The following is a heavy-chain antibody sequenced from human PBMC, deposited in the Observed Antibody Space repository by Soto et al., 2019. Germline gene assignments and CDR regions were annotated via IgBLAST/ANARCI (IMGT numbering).Heavy chain of an antibody. CDR3: ARLGGYYQALDS. V-gene: IGHV4-59*08. D-gene: IGHD3-22*01. J-gene: IGHJ4*02. Sequence: SETLSLTCTVSGGSISPYYWSWIRQPPGKGLEWIGYIYYTGTTNHYPSLKSRVTMSVDTSKNQFSLKLSSVTAADTAVYYCARLGGYYQALDSWGPGTLVTVS. CDR2: IYYTGTT. CDR1: GGSISPYY.